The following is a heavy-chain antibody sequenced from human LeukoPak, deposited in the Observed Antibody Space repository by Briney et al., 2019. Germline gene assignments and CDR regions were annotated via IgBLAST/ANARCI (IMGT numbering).Heavy chain of an antibody. CDR2: ISGSGGST. Sequence: GGSLRLSCAASGFTFSSFAMSWVRQAPGKGLEWVSAISGSGGSTYYADSVKGRFTISRDNFKNTLYLQMSSLRAEDTAVYYCAKGRITMVRGVIVYWGQGTLVTVSS. J-gene: IGHJ4*02. D-gene: IGHD3-10*01. CDR3: AKGRITMVRGVIVY. CDR1: GFTFSSFA. V-gene: IGHV3-23*01.